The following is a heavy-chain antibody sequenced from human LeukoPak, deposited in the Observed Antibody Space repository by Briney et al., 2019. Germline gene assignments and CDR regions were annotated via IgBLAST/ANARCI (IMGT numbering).Heavy chain of an antibody. V-gene: IGHV4-39*07. CDR2: INHSGST. CDR3: ARARGLKASGWY. J-gene: IGHJ4*02. Sequence: SETLSLTCTVSGGSISSSSYYWSWIRQPPGKGLEWIGEINHSGSTNYNPSLKSRVTISVDTSKNQFSLKLSSVTAADTAVYYCARARGLKASGWYWGQGTLVTVSS. D-gene: IGHD6-19*01. CDR1: GGSISSSSYY.